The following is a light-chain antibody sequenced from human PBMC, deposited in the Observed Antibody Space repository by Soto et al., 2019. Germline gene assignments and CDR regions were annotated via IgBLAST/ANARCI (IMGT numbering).Light chain of an antibody. Sequence: DIQMTQSPSSLSASLGDRVTITCRASQSIGSFLHWYQQKPGEAPMVLIYTASSLQSGVPSRFSGSGSGTDFTLTISSLQPEDFATHYCQQSYSMPITFGQGTRLEIK. CDR1: QSIGSF. CDR2: TAS. J-gene: IGKJ5*01. V-gene: IGKV1-39*01. CDR3: QQSYSMPIT.